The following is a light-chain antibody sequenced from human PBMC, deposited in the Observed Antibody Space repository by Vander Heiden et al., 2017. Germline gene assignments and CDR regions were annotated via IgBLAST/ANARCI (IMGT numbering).Light chain of an antibody. J-gene: IGLJ2*01. CDR1: KLGDKY. CDR3: QAWDSSTRV. V-gene: IGLV3-1*01. CDR2: QDS. Sequence: SYELTQPPSVSVSPGQTASITCSGDKLGDKYACWYQQKPGQSPVLVIYQDSKRPSGIPERSSGSNSGNTATLTISGTQAMDEADYYCQAWDSSTRVFGGGTKLTVL.